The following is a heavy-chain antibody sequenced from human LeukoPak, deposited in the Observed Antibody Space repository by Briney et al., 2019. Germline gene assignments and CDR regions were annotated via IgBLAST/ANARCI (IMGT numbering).Heavy chain of an antibody. D-gene: IGHD6-6*01. Sequence: PGGSLRLFCAASGFIFSNYAMHWVRQAPGKGLEWVTFIRYDGSNKYYAESVKGRFTISRDNSKNTLYLQMNSLRAEDTAVYYCAKAIHSSSSGVVDYWGQGTLVTVSS. J-gene: IGHJ4*02. CDR3: AKAIHSSSSGVVDY. CDR2: IRYDGSNK. CDR1: GFIFSNYA. V-gene: IGHV3-30*02.